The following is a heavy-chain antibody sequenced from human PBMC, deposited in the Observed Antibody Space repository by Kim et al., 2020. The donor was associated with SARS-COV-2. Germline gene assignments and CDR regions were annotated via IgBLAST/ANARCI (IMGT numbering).Heavy chain of an antibody. D-gene: IGHD3-10*01. J-gene: IGHJ6*02. V-gene: IGHV4-34*01. CDR3: AGESNVGLLWFGELLARHYYYGRDV. CDR1: GGSFSGYY. CDR2: INHSGST. Sequence: SETLSLTCAVYGGSFSGYYWSWIRQPPGKGLEWIGEINHSGSTNYNPSLKSRVTISVDTSKNQFSLKLSSVTAADTAVYYCAGESNVGLLWFGELLARHYYYGRDVWGQGTRVTVSS.